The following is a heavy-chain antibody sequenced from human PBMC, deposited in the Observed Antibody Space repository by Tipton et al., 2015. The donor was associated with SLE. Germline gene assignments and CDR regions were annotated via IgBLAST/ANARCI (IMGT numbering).Heavy chain of an antibody. CDR1: GGTFSSYA. Sequence: QLVQSGAEVKKLGSSVKVSCKASGGTFSSYAISWVRQAPGQGLEWMGGIIPILGIANYAQKFQGRVTITTDESTSTAYMELRSRRAEATAGYYCARQGNRNVDDAFDSWGQGTMVTVSS. V-gene: IGHV1-69*05. J-gene: IGHJ3*02. D-gene: IGHD1-14*01. CDR2: IIPILGIA. CDR3: ARQGNRNVDDAFDS.